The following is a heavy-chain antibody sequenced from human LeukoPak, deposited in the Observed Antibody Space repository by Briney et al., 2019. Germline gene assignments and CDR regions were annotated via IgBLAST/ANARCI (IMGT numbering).Heavy chain of an antibody. CDR2: INPNSGGT. CDR1: GYTFTGYY. D-gene: IGHD2/OR15-2a*01. Sequence: ASVKVSCKASGYTFTGYYMHWVRQAPGQGLEWMGWINPNSGGTNYAQKFQGRVIMTGDTSISTAYMEVSRLSSDDTAVYYCARARVGFEYEAFDIWGQGTMVTVSS. J-gene: IGHJ3*02. CDR3: ARARVGFEYEAFDI. V-gene: IGHV1-2*02.